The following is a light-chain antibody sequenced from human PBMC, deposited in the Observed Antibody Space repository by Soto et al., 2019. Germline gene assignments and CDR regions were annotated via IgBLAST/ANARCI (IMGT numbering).Light chain of an antibody. J-gene: IGLJ2*01. CDR3: AAWDDSLNGPYVV. CDR2: SNN. V-gene: IGLV1-44*01. Sequence: QSVLTQPPSASGTPGQRVTISCSGSSSNIGSNTVNWYQQLPGTAPKLLIYSNNQRPSGVPDRFSGSKSGTSASLAISGLQSEDEADYYCAAWDDSLNGPYVVFGGGALLTVL. CDR1: SSNIGSNT.